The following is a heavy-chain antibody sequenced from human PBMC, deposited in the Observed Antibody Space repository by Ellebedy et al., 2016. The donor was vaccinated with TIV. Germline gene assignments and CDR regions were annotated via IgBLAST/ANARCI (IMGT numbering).Heavy chain of an antibody. CDR2: FGSVSSHT. V-gene: IGHV3-11*06. D-gene: IGHD3-3*01. Sequence: PGGSLRLSCAASGFTFSDYYMNWIRQAPGKGLEWVSYFGSVSSHTNYADSVKGRFTVSRDDAQNSLYLQMNSLTAEDTAFYYCARDKREGGFGVWGQGTLVTVSS. CDR3: ARDKREGGFGV. J-gene: IGHJ4*02. CDR1: GFTFSDYY.